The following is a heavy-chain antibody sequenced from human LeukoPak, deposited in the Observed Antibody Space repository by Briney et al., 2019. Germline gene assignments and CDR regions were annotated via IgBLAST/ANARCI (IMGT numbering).Heavy chain of an antibody. CDR3: ARVRYDFWSGYHLGGAFDI. D-gene: IGHD3-3*01. CDR2: IYYSGST. V-gene: IGHV4-59*01. Sequence: SETLSLTCSVSGGSISSYYWSWIRQPPGRGLEWIGYIYYSGSTNYNPSLKSRVTISVDTSKNQFSLKLSSVTAADTAVYYCARVRYDFWSGYHLGGAFDIWGQGTMVTVSS. J-gene: IGHJ3*02. CDR1: GGSISSYY.